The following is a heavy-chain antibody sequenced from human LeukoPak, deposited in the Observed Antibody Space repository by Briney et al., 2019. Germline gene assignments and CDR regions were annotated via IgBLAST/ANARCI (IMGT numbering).Heavy chain of an antibody. D-gene: IGHD1/OR15-1a*01. CDR1: GFTFSSYA. Sequence: GGSLRLSCAASGFTFSSYAMHWVRQAPGKGLEWVAVISYDGSNKYYADSVKGRFTISRDNSKNTLYLQMTSLKTEDSAVYYCNNDGGIATCSIFYYWGQGTLVTVSS. V-gene: IGHV3-30-3*01. J-gene: IGHJ4*02. CDR2: ISYDGSNK. CDR3: NNDGGIATCSIFYY.